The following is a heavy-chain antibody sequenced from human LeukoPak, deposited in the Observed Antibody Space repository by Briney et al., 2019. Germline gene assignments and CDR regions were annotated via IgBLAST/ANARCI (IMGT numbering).Heavy chain of an antibody. Sequence: PSETLSLTCTVSGGSISSYYWSWIRQPPGKGLEWIGYIYYSGSTNYNPSLKSRVTISVDTSKNQFSLKLSSVTAADTAVYYCARYLSGIDYYLEYWGQGTLVTVSS. CDR1: GGSISSYY. V-gene: IGHV4-59*01. D-gene: IGHD3-10*01. CDR3: ARYLSGIDYYLEY. CDR2: IYYSGST. J-gene: IGHJ4*02.